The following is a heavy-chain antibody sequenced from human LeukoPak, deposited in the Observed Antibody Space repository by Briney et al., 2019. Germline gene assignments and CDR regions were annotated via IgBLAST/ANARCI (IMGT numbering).Heavy chain of an antibody. J-gene: IGHJ4*02. Sequence: SETLSLTCTVSGGSISSGSYYWSWIRQPAGKGLEWIGRIYTSGSTNYNPSLKSRVTISVDTSKNQFSLKLSSVTAADTAVYYCARGRRFLEWLIDYWGQGTLVTVSS. V-gene: IGHV4-61*02. CDR1: GGSISSGSYY. CDR2: IYTSGST. CDR3: ARGRRFLEWLIDY. D-gene: IGHD3-3*01.